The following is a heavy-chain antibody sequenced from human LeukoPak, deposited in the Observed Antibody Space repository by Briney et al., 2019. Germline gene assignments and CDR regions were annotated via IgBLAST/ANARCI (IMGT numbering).Heavy chain of an antibody. V-gene: IGHV4-4*07. CDR1: GGSISSYY. CDR2: IYTSGST. J-gene: IGHJ5*02. Sequence: PSETLSLTCTVSGGSISSYYWSWIRQPAGKGLEWIGRIYTSGSTNYNPSLKSRVTMSVDTSKNQFSLKLSSVTAADTAVYYCARAMGYYGSGSYNWFDPWGQGTLVTVSS. CDR3: ARAMGYYGSGSYNWFDP. D-gene: IGHD3-10*01.